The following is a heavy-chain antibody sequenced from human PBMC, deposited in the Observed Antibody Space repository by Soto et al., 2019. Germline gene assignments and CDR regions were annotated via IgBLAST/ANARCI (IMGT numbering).Heavy chain of an antibody. V-gene: IGHV1-3*01. CDR3: ARGRYCSGGTCYGMDV. CDR2: INAGNGNT. Sequence: GASVKVSCKASGYTFTTYAIHWVRQAPGQRLEWMGWINAGNGNTRYSQKFQGRVTITRDTSASTAYMELSSLRSEDTAVYYCARGRYCSGGTCYGMDVWGQGTTVTVS. D-gene: IGHD2-15*01. CDR1: GYTFTTYA. J-gene: IGHJ6*02.